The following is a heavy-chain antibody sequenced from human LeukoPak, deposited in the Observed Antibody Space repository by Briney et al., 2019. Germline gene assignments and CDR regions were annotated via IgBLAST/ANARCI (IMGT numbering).Heavy chain of an antibody. CDR2: ISGSGGST. J-gene: IGHJ6*02. V-gene: IGHV3-23*01. CDR1: GFTSSSYA. Sequence: PGGSLRLSCAASGFTSSSYAMTWVRQAPGRGLEWVSAISGSGGSTYYADSAKGRFTISRDNSKSSVFLQMSSLRSEDTAVFYCARVIVGYYGMDVWGQGTTVTVSS. CDR3: ARVIVGYYGMDV. D-gene: IGHD1-26*01.